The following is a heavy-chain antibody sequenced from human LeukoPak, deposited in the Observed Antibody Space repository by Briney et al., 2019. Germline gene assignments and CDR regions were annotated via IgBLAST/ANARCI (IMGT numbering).Heavy chain of an antibody. J-gene: IGHJ4*02. CDR2: IYYSGST. V-gene: IGHV4-39*01. D-gene: IGHD4-17*01. CDR3: VLCMRATVTTSSIDY. Sequence: SGTLSLTCTVSGGSISSSSYYWGWIRQPPGKGLEWIGSIYYSGSTYYNPSLKSRVTISVDTSKNQFSLKLSSVTAADTAVYYCVLCMRATVTTSSIDYWGQGTLVTVSS. CDR1: GGSISSSSYY.